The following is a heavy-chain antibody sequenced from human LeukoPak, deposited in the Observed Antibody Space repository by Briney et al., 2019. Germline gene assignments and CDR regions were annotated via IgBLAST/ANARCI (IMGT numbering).Heavy chain of an antibody. D-gene: IGHD6-19*01. CDR1: GGSISSNY. J-gene: IGHJ3*02. Sequence: SETLSLTCTVSGGSISSNYWSWIRQPPGKGLEWIGYIYHSGSTNYNPSLKSRVTISVDTSKNQFSLKLSSVTAADTAMYYCAREHSSGWYRGAFDIWGQGTRLTVSS. CDR2: IYHSGST. CDR3: AREHSSGWYRGAFDI. V-gene: IGHV4-59*01.